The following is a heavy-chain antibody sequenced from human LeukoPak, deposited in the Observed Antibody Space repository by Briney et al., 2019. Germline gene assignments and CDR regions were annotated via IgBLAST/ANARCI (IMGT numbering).Heavy chain of an antibody. CDR2: ISSNGVDT. V-gene: IGHV3-64*01. CDR3: ARWTNSYFGL. D-gene: IGHD3/OR15-3a*01. Sequence: GGSLRLSCGASGFTVTSNGMHWVRQAPGKGLEDVSAISSNGVDTYYANSVKGRFIVSRDTSKNTVYLQMGSLRPEDMAVYYCARWTNSYFGLWGRGTLVTVSS. CDR1: GFTVTSNG. J-gene: IGHJ2*01.